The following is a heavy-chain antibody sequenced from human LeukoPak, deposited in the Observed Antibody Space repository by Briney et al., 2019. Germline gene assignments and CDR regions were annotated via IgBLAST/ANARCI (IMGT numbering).Heavy chain of an antibody. CDR1: GGSFSGYY. CDR2: INHSGST. CDR3: AKADYGDFKENYYMDV. J-gene: IGHJ6*03. V-gene: IGHV4-34*01. D-gene: IGHD4/OR15-4a*01. Sequence: PSETLSLTCAVYGGSFSGYYWSWIRQPPGKGLEWIGEINHSGSTNYNPSLKSRVTISVDTSKNQFSLKLSSVTAADTAVYYCAKADYGDFKENYYMDVWGKGTTVTVSS.